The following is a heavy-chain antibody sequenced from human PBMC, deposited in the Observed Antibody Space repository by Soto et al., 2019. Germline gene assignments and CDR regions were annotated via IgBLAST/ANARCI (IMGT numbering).Heavy chain of an antibody. J-gene: IGHJ4*02. CDR1: GYTLTGYY. CDR3: ARAIYDFWSGSYDY. CDR2: INPNSGGT. D-gene: IGHD3-3*01. V-gene: IGHV1-2*04. Sequence: ASVKVSCKASGYTLTGYYMHWVRQATGQGLEWMGWINPNSGGTNYAQKFQGWVTMTRDTSISTAYMELSRLRSDDTAVYYCARAIYDFWSGSYDYWGQGTLVTVSS.